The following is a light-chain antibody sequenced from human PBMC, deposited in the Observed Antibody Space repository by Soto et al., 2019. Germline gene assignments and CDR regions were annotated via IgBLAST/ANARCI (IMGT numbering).Light chain of an antibody. V-gene: IGLV2-14*03. CDR3: SSYTSSTTSHV. CDR1: SSDVGGYNY. J-gene: IGLJ1*01. Sequence: QSALTQPASVSGSPGQSITISCTGTSSDVGGYNYVSWFQQHPGRVPNLMIYGVSNRPSGVSNRFSGSKSGNTASLTISGLQAEDEADYYCSSYTSSTTSHVFGTGTKLTVL. CDR2: GVS.